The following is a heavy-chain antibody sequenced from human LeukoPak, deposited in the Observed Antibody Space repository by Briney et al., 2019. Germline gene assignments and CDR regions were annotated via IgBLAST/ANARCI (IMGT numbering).Heavy chain of an antibody. CDR3: ARAPISFDAFDI. V-gene: IGHV3-21*01. CDR1: GFTFSSYS. D-gene: IGHD3-3*01. CDR2: ISTGSSYI. Sequence: GGSLRLSCAASGFTFSSYSIHWVRQAPGKGLEWVSSISTGSSYIYYADSVKGRFTISRDNAKNTLYLQMNSLRAEDTAVYYCARAPISFDAFDIWGQGTMVTVSS. J-gene: IGHJ3*02.